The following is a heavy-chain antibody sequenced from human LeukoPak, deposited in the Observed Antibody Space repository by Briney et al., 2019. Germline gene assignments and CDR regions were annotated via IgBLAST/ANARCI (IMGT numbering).Heavy chain of an antibody. CDR3: ARQGIEWFFFDL. CDR2: IYYSGST. Sequence: SETLSLTCTVSGGSISSYYWSWIRQPPGKGLEWIGYIYYSGSTNYNPSLKSRVTISVDTSKNQFSLNLPSMTAADTGVYYCARQGIEWFFFDLWGQGTLVSVSS. J-gene: IGHJ4*02. V-gene: IGHV4-59*08. D-gene: IGHD3-3*01. CDR1: GGSISSYY.